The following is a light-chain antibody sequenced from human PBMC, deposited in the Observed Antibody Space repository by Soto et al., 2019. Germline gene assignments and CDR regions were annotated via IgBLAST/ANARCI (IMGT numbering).Light chain of an antibody. CDR3: QQYYSTPRT. V-gene: IGKV4-1*01. CDR1: QSVIHTSNNKSY. J-gene: IGKJ2*01. Sequence: DIVMTQSPDSLAVSLGERATINCKSSQSVIHTSNNKSYLAWYHQKAGQPPELLLYGASARDSGVPDRFSGSGSGTDFTLSIISLQAEDVAVYYFQQYYSTPRTFGHGTKVEIK. CDR2: GAS.